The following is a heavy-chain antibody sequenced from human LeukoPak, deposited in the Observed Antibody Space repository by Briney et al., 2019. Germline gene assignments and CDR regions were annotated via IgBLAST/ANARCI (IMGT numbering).Heavy chain of an antibody. Sequence: PSETLSLTCTVSGGSISSYYWSWIRQPPGKGLEWIGYIYYSGSTNYNPSLKSRVTISVDTSKNQFSLKLSSVTAAGTAVYYCARHRWGYGESFDYWGQGTLVTVSS. V-gene: IGHV4-59*08. CDR3: ARHRWGYGESFDY. CDR2: IYYSGST. D-gene: IGHD2-21*01. J-gene: IGHJ4*02. CDR1: GGSISSYY.